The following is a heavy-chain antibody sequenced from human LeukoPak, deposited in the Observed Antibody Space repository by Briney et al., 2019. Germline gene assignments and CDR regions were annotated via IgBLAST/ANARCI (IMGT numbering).Heavy chain of an antibody. V-gene: IGHV3-74*01. CDR2: INSDGRST. D-gene: IGHD3-22*01. J-gene: IGHJ4*02. Sequence: GGSLRLSCVASGFTFSRYWMHWVRQAPGKGLVWVSRINSDGRSTNYADSAKGRFTISRDNSKNTLYLQMNSLRAEDTAVYYCAKIGITMIVVVKYYFDYWGQGTLVTVSS. CDR3: AKIGITMIVVVKYYFDY. CDR1: GFTFSRYW.